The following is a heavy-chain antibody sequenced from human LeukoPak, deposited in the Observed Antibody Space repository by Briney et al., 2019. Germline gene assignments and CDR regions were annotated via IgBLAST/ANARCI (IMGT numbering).Heavy chain of an antibody. CDR2: ISYDGSNK. V-gene: IGHV3-30*07. CDR3: ANSRIAVAGRRY. CDR1: GFTFSSYA. J-gene: IGHJ4*02. Sequence: GGSLRLSCAASGFTFSSYAMHWVRQAPGKGLEWVAVISYDGSNKYYADSVKGRFTISRDNSKNTLYLQMNSLRAEDTAVYYCANSRIAVAGRRYWGQGTLVTVSS. D-gene: IGHD6-19*01.